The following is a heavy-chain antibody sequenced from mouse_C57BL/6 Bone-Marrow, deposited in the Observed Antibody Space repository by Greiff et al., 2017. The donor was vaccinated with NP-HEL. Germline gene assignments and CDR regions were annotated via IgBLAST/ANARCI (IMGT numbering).Heavy chain of an antibody. CDR2: ISDGGSYT. Sequence: EVKLEESGGGLVKPGGSLKLSCAASGFTFSSYAMSWVSQTPEKRLEWVATISDGGSYTYYPDNVRGRFTISRDNAKNNLYLQMSHLKSEDTAMYYCARDDPPGFAYWGQGTLVTVSA. J-gene: IGHJ3*01. CDR3: ARDDPPGFAY. V-gene: IGHV5-4*01. CDR1: GFTFSSYA.